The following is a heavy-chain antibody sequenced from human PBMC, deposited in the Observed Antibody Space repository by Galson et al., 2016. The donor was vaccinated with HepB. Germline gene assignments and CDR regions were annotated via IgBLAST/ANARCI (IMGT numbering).Heavy chain of an antibody. J-gene: IGHJ5*02. CDR3: ATVGASGYNGFDA. D-gene: IGHD1-26*01. V-gene: IGHV1-24*01. Sequence: SVKVSCKASGYSFTGYFIHWVRQAPGQGLEWMGAFDPADGHTIYAQKFQGRVTMTEDTSTDTVYMQLSSLRSEDTAVYYCATVGASGYNGFDAWGQGTLVTVSS. CDR2: FDPADGHT. CDR1: GYSFTGYF.